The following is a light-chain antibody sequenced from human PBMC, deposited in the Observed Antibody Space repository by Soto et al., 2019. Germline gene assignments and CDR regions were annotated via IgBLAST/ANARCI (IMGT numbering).Light chain of an antibody. V-gene: IGLV1-44*01. CDR1: RSNIGSNT. Sequence: QSVLTPPPSASGTPGQRVTISCSGSRSNIGSNTVDWYRQLPGTAPKLLIYSHNQRPSGVPDRFSGSKSGTSASLAISGLQSEDEADYYCAAWDDSLNGVVFGGGTKLTVL. J-gene: IGLJ2*01. CDR2: SHN. CDR3: AAWDDSLNGVV.